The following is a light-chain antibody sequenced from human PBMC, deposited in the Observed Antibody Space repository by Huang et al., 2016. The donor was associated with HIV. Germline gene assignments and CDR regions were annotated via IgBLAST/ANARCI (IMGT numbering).Light chain of an antibody. CDR1: QSVVNN. CDR3: QQYHYWPPIT. V-gene: IGKV3-15*01. CDR2: GAS. Sequence: EIVMTQSPATLSVSPGERATLSCRASQSVVNNLAWYQQKPGQAPRLLIYGASTRATCIPVRFSGSGSGTEFTLTISSLHSEDFAVYYCQQYHYWPPITFGQGTRLEIK. J-gene: IGKJ5*01.